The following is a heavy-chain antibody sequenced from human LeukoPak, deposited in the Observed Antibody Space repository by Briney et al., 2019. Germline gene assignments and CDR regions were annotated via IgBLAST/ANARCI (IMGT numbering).Heavy chain of an antibody. CDR3: ARVALNYPDAFDI. CDR2: IFYSGST. Sequence: SETLSLTCTVSGGSISTSNYYWGWIRQPPGKGLEWIGNIFYSGSTYYSPSLRSRVTISVDTSKNQFSLKLSSVTAADTAVYYCARVALNYPDAFDIWGQGTMVTVSS. V-gene: IGHV4-39*07. J-gene: IGHJ3*02. CDR1: GGSISTSNYY. D-gene: IGHD1-7*01.